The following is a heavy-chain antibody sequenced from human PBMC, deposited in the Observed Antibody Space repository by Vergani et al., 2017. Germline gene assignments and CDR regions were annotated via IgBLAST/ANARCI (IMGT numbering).Heavy chain of an antibody. CDR3: VRDRGLCAGGRCYTEAWDY. Sequence: EVQLVESGGGLVQPGGSLRLSCAASGFSLSRFWMSWVRQAPEKGLEWVAHISPDGSATSYVDSVKGRFTISRDNTKNTLYLQVRSLRLEDTGVYHCVRDRGLCAGGRCYTEAWDYWGQGTTVTVSS. D-gene: IGHD2-2*02. CDR1: GFSLSRFW. V-gene: IGHV3-7*01. CDR2: ISPDGSAT. J-gene: IGHJ4*02.